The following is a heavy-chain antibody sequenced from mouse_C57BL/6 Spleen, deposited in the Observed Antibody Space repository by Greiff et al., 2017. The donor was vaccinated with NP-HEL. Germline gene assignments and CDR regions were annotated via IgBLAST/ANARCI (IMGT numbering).Heavy chain of an antibody. CDR2: ISNGGGST. CDR1: GFTFSDYY. V-gene: IGHV5-12*01. CDR3: ARDGEFTH. J-gene: IGHJ3*01. Sequence: DVKLVESGGGLVQPGGSLKLSCAASGFTFSDYYMYWVRQTPEKRLEWVAYISNGGGSTYYPDTVKGRFTISRDNAKNTLYLQMSRLKSEDTAMYYCARDGEFTHWGQGTLVTVSA.